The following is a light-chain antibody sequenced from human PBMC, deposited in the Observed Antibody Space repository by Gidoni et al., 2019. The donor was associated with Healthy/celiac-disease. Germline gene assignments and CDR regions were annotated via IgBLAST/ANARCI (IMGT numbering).Light chain of an antibody. CDR3: QQYGSSPGT. CDR2: GAS. V-gene: IGKV3-20*01. Sequence: EIVFTQSPGTLSLSPGERSTLSCRASQSVSSSYLAWYQQKPGQAPRLLIYGASSRATGIPERFSGSGSGTDFTLTISRLEPEDCAVYYCQQYGSSPGTFGQGTKVEIK. J-gene: IGKJ1*01. CDR1: QSVSSSY.